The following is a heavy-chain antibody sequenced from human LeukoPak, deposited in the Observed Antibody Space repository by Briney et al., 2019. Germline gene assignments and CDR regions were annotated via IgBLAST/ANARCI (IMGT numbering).Heavy chain of an antibody. V-gene: IGHV3-30*04. CDR3: TRGGERQLWLDY. CDR2: ISYDGSNK. J-gene: IGHJ4*02. Sequence: GRSLRLSCAASGFTFSSYAMHWVRQAPGKGLEWVAVISYDGSNKYYADSVKGRFTISRDNSKNTLYLQMNSLRAEDTAVYYCTRGGERQLWLDYRGQGTLVTVSS. D-gene: IGHD5-18*01. CDR1: GFTFSSYA.